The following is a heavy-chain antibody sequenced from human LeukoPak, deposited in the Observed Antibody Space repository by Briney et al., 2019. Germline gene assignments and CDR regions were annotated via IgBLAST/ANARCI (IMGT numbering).Heavy chain of an antibody. CDR1: GFTVSSNY. V-gene: IGHV3-66*01. D-gene: IGHD3-22*01. Sequence: GGSLRLSCAASGFTVSSNYMSWVRQAPGKGLEWVSVIYSGGSTYYAHSVKGRFTISRDNSKNTLYLQMNSLRAEDTAVYYCAGVRDYYYDSSGYHTHYWGQGTLVTVSS. CDR3: AGVRDYYYDSSGYHTHY. CDR2: IYSGGST. J-gene: IGHJ4*02.